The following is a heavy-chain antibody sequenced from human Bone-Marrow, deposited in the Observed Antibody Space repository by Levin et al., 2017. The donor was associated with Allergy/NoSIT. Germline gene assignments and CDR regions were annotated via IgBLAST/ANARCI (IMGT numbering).Heavy chain of an antibody. CDR3: ARAQPPLWFGEPPSAFDI. CDR1: GFTFSDYY. CDR2: ISSSGSTI. Sequence: GGSLRLSCAASGFTFSDYYMSWIRQAPGKGLEWVSYISSSGSTIYYADSVKGRFTISRDNAKNSLYLQMNSLRAEDTAVYYCARAQPPLWFGEPPSAFDIWGQGTMVTVSS. J-gene: IGHJ3*02. D-gene: IGHD3-10*01. V-gene: IGHV3-11*01.